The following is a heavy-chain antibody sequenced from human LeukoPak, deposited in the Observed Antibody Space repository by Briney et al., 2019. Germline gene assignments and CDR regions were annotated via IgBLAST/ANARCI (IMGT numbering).Heavy chain of an antibody. CDR3: AANRGYCTNGVCYDFDY. CDR1: GGTFISYA. D-gene: IGHD2-8*01. CDR2: IIPIFGTA. V-gene: IGHV1-69*05. J-gene: IGHJ4*02. Sequence: SVKVSCKASGGTFISYAISWVRQAPGQGLEWMGGIIPIFGTANYAQKFQGRVTITTDESTSTAYMELSSLRSEDTAVYYCAANRGYCTNGVCYDFDYWGQGTLVTVSS.